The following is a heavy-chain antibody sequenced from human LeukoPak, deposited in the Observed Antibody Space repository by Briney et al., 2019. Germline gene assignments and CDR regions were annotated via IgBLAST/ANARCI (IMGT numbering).Heavy chain of an antibody. Sequence: GGSLRLSCAASRFTLSNYGMTGVGQAPWRGAQGVSAIYSGGGTSHTDSVKGRFTISRDNSNITVYLQMDNLRAEDTSVYYCARTTSSPEYWGQGTLVTVSS. CDR1: RFTLSNYG. J-gene: IGHJ4*02. V-gene: IGHV3-23*01. CDR2: IYSGGGT. CDR3: ARTTSSPEY. D-gene: IGHD2-2*01.